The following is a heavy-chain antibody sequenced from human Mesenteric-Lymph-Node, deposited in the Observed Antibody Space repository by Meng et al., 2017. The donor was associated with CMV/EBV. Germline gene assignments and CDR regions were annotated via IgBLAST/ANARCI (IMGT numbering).Heavy chain of an antibody. CDR2: INHSGST. CDR3: ASLIAGGGGRGN. J-gene: IGHJ4*02. D-gene: IGHD1-26*01. V-gene: IGHV4-34*01. CDR1: GGSFSGYY. Sequence: SETLSLTCAVYGGSFSGYYWSWIRQPPGKGLEWIGEINHSGSTNYNPSLKSRVTISVDTSKNQFTLQLSSVTAADTAIYYCASLIAGGGGRGNWGQGTLVTVSS.